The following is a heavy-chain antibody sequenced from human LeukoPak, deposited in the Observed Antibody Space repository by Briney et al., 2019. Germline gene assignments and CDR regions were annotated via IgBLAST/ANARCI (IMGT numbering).Heavy chain of an antibody. CDR3: AGGSYILTGYYMGFDY. Sequence: PSETLSLTCAVYGGSFSGYYWSWIRQPPGKGLEWIGEINHSGSTNYNPSLKSRVTISVDTSKNQFSLKLSSVTAADTAVYYCAGGSYILTGYYMGFDYWGQGTLVTVSS. V-gene: IGHV4-34*01. J-gene: IGHJ4*02. CDR2: INHSGST. D-gene: IGHD3-9*01. CDR1: GGSFSGYY.